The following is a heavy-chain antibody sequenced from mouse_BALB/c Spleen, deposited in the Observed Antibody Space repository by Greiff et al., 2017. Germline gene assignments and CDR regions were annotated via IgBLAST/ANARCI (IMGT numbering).Heavy chain of an antibody. CDR2: ISYSGST. CDR1: GYSITSDYA. V-gene: IGHV3-2*02. CDR3: ARCLLRGWFAY. Sequence: EVKLVESGPGLVKPSQSLSLTCTVTGYSITSDYAWNWIRQFPGNKLEWMGYISYSGSTSYNPSLKSRISITRDTSKNQFFLQLNSVTTEDTATYYCARCLLRGWFAYWGQGTLVTVSA. D-gene: IGHD2-10*01. J-gene: IGHJ3*01.